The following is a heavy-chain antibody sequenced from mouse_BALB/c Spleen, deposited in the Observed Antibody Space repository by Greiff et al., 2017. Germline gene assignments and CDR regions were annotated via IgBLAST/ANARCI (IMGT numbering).Heavy chain of an antibody. CDR1: GFNIKDTY. CDR3: AREVLSNSHYAMDY. J-gene: IGHJ4*01. Sequence: VQLKQSGAELVKPGASVKLSCTASGFNIKDTYMHWVKQRPEQGLEWIGRIDPANGNTKYDPKFQGKATITADTSSNTAYLQLSSLTSEDTAVYYCAREVLSNSHYAMDYWGQGTSVTVSS. V-gene: IGHV14-3*02. CDR2: IDPANGNT. D-gene: IGHD2-14*01.